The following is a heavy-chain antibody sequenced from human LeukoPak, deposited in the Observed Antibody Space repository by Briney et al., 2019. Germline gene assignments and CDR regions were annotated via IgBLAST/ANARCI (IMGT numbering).Heavy chain of an antibody. V-gene: IGHV1-18*01. CDR2: ISAYNGNT. CDR3: AKERNLLEWPYDY. Sequence: ASVKVSCKASGYTFTSYGIGWVRQAPGQGLEWMGWISAYNGNTNYAQKLQGRVTITRNTSISTAYMELSSLRSEDTAVYYCAKERNLLEWPYDYWGRGTLVTVSS. CDR1: GYTFTSYG. D-gene: IGHD3-3*01. J-gene: IGHJ4*02.